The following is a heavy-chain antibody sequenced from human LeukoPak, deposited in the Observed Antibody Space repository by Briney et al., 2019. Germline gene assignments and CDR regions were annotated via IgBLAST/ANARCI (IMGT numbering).Heavy chain of an antibody. CDR2: IFHSGYT. CDR1: SYSIATDHY. D-gene: IGHD2-2*01. Sequence: SETLSLTCSVSSYSIATDHYWGWIRQSPGKGLEWIGSIFHSGYTFYSPSLKSRVTISVDRSKNQFSLKLSSVTAADTAVYYCASRYCSSTSCSVPWGQGTLVTVSS. CDR3: ASRYCSSTSCSVP. J-gene: IGHJ5*02. V-gene: IGHV4-38-2*01.